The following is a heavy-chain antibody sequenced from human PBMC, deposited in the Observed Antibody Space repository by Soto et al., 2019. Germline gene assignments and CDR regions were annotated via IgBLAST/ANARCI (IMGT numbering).Heavy chain of an antibody. Sequence: ASVKVSCKASGYTFTSYYMHWVRQAPGQGLEWMGIINPSGGSTSYAQKFQGRVTMTRDTSTSTVYMELSSLRSEDTAVYYCARDITPTYCSGGSCPLGWFDPWGQGTLVTVSS. CDR3: ARDITPTYCSGGSCPLGWFDP. J-gene: IGHJ5*02. V-gene: IGHV1-46*03. CDR1: GYTFTSYY. D-gene: IGHD2-15*01. CDR2: INPSGGST.